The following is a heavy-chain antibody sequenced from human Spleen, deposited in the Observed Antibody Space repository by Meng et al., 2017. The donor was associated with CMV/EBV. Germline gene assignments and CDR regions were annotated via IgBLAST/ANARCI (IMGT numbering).Heavy chain of an antibody. D-gene: IGHD2-2*01. CDR3: ARGHGSTHRRSYYFYGMDV. CDR2: IGTAGDT. Sequence: SLKISCAASVFTFSNYDMHWVRQAIGKGLEWVSTIGTAGDTYYPGSVKGRFTISRKNAKNSLYLQMNSLRAGDTAVYYCARGHGSTHRRSYYFYGMDVWGQGTTVTVSS. CDR1: VFTFSNYD. V-gene: IGHV3-13*01. J-gene: IGHJ6*02.